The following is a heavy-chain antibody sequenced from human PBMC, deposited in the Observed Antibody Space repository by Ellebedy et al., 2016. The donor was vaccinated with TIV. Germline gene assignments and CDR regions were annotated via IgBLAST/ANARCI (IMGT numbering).Heavy chain of an antibody. CDR3: ARGIAVAGKGSFDS. D-gene: IGHD6-19*01. CDR1: GDSFSSNSAA. Sequence: SQTLSLTXXISGDSFSSNSAAWNWVRQSPSRGLEWLGRTYYRSTWYYDYAVSVKSRININPDTSQNQFSLQLNSVTPEDTAVYYCARGIAVAGKGSFDSWGQGALVTVSS. CDR2: TYYRSTWYY. J-gene: IGHJ4*02. V-gene: IGHV6-1*01.